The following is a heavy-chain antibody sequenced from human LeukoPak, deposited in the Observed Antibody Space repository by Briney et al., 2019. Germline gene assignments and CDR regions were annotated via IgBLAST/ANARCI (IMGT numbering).Heavy chain of an antibody. V-gene: IGHV4-59*08. J-gene: IGHJ3*02. Sequence: PSETLSLTCTVSGGSISSYYWSWIRQPPGKGLEWIGYIYYSGSTNYNPSLKSRVTISVDTSKNQFSLKLSSVTAADTAVYYCARAILRFGAFDIWGQGTMVTVSS. CDR3: ARAILRFGAFDI. CDR1: GGSISSYY. CDR2: IYYSGST. D-gene: IGHD3-10*01.